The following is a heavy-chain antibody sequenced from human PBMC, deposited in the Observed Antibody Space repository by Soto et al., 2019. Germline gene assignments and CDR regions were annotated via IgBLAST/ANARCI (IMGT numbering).Heavy chain of an antibody. CDR1: GGSIISGGYC. J-gene: IGHJ4*02. CDR2: IYYSGST. D-gene: IGHD3-3*01. CDR3: ARGAEFWSGYYTTRYYFDY. V-gene: IGHV4-31*03. Sequence: SETLSLTCTVSGGSIISGGYCCVWIRQHPWKGLEWIGYIYYSGSTYYNPSLKSRVTISVDTSKNQFSLKLSSVTAADTAVYYCARGAEFWSGYYTTRYYFDYWGQGTLVTV.